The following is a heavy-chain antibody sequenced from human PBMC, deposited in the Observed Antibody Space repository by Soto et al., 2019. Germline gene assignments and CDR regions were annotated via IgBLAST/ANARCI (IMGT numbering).Heavy chain of an antibody. V-gene: IGHV1-2*04. Sequence: ASVKVSCKASGYTLTGYYMHWVRQAPGQGLEWMGWINPNSGGTNYAQKFQGWVTMTRDTSISTAYMELSRLRSDDTAVYYCATMSTPATGLYYFDYWGQGTLVTVSS. CDR2: INPNSGGT. D-gene: IGHD2-15*01. CDR1: GYTLTGYY. J-gene: IGHJ4*02. CDR3: ATMSTPATGLYYFDY.